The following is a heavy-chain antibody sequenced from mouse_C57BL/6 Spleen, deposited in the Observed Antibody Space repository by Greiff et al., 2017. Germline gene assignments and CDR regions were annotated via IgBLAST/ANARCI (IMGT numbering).Heavy chain of an antibody. D-gene: IGHD1-1*01. V-gene: IGHV1-15*01. CDR3: TRSDYGIYAMDY. J-gene: IGHJ4*01. Sequence: VQLQQSGAELVRPGASVTLSCKASGYTFTDYEMHWVKQTPVHGLEWIGAIDPETGGTAYNQKFKGKAILTADKSSSTAYMERRSLTSEDSAVYYCTRSDYGIYAMDYWGQGTSVTVSS. CDR1: GYTFTDYE. CDR2: IDPETGGT.